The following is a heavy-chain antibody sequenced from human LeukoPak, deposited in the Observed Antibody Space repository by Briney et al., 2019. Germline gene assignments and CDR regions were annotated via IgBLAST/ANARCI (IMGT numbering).Heavy chain of an antibody. Sequence: SETLSLTCTVSGGSISSYYWSWIRQPPGKGLEWIGYIYYSGSTNYNPSLKSRVTISVDTSKNQFSLKLTSVTAADTAVYYCARDSGSSTHDPWGQGTLVTVSS. CDR1: GGSISSYY. CDR2: IYYSGST. CDR3: ARDSGSSTHDP. V-gene: IGHV4-59*01. D-gene: IGHD2-2*01. J-gene: IGHJ5*02.